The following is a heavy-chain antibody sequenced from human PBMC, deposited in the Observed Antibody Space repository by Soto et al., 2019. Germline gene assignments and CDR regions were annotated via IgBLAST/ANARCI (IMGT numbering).Heavy chain of an antibody. CDR3: PKMAVGGTVQKNWFDP. CDR2: ISGSGGST. CDR1: GFTFSSYA. V-gene: IGHV3-23*01. J-gene: IGHJ5*02. Sequence: HPGGSLRLSCAASGFTFSSYAMSWVRQAPGKGLEWVSAISGSGGSTYYADSVKGRFTISRDNSKNTLYLQMNSLRAEDTAVYYCPKMAVGGTVQKNWFDPWGQGTLVTVSS. D-gene: IGHD6-19*01.